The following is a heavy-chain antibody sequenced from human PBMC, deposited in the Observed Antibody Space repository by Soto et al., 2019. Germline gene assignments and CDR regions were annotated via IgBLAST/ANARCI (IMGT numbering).Heavy chain of an antibody. CDR3: ARLELNYEFDY. D-gene: IGHD3-3*01. Sequence: SETLSLTCTVSGGSISSSSYYWGWIRQPPGKGLEWIGSIYYSGSTYYNPSLKSRVTISVDTSKNQFSLKLSSVTAADTAVYYCARLELNYEFDYWGQGTLVTVSS. J-gene: IGHJ4*02. CDR1: GGSISSSSYY. CDR2: IYYSGST. V-gene: IGHV4-39*01.